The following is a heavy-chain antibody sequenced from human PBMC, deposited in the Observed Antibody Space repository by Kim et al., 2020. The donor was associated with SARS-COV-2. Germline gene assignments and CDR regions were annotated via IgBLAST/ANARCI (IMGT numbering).Heavy chain of an antibody. CDR2: ISWNSGSI. CDR1: GFTFDDYA. CDR3: AINAPGSPYYSDY. V-gene: IGHV3-9*01. Sequence: GGSLRLSCAASGFTFDDYAMHWVRQAPGKGLEWVSGISWNSGSIGYADSVKGRFTISRDNAKNSLYLQMNSLRAEDTALYYCAINAPGSPYYSDYSVQGT. J-gene: IGHJ4*02.